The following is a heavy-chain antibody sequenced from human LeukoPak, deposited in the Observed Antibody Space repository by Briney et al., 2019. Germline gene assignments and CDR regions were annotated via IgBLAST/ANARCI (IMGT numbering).Heavy chain of an antibody. J-gene: IGHJ4*02. Sequence: PGGSLRLSCAASGFTFNSYAMHWVRQSPGKGLEWVAVISYDGNNKYYADSVKGRFTISRDNAKKTLYLQMSSLRVEDTAIYYCTRPSAGGGLAADYWGQGTLVTVSS. D-gene: IGHD3-10*01. CDR3: TRPSAGGGLAADY. V-gene: IGHV3-30*04. CDR2: ISYDGNNK. CDR1: GFTFNSYA.